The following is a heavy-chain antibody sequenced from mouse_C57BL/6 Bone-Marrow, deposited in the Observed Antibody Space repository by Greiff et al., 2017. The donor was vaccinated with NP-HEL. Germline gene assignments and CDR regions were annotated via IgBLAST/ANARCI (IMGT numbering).Heavy chain of an antibody. CDR1: GFTFSSYA. J-gene: IGHJ2*01. Sequence: EVKLVESGGGLVKPGGSLKLSCAASGFTFSSYAMSWVRQTPEKRLEWVATISDGGSYTYYPDNVKGRFTLSRDNAKNNLYLQMSHLKSKNTAMYYCARDRGYYGSSYDFDYWGQGTTLTVSS. CDR2: ISDGGSYT. CDR3: ARDRGYYGSSYDFDY. D-gene: IGHD1-1*01. V-gene: IGHV5-4*01.